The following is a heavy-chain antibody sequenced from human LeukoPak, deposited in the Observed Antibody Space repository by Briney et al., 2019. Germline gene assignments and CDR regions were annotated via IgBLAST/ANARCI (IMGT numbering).Heavy chain of an antibody. CDR3: ARGVDSSSLGYYYYYMDV. D-gene: IGHD6-6*01. Sequence: GGSLRLSCAASGFTFSSYGMSWVRQAPGKGLEWVSAISGSGGSTYYADSVKGRFTISRDNSKNTLYLQMNSLRAEDTAVYYCARGVDSSSLGYYYYYMDVWGKGTTVTVSS. CDR2: ISGSGGST. V-gene: IGHV3-23*01. CDR1: GFTFSSYG. J-gene: IGHJ6*03.